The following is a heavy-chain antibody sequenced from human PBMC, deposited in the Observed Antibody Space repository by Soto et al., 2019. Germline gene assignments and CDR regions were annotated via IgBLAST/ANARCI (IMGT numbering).Heavy chain of an antibody. J-gene: IGHJ4*02. D-gene: IGHD3-9*01. CDR1: GGSISSYY. Sequence: SETLSLTCTVSGGSISSYYWSWIRQPAGKGLEWIGRIYTSGSTNYNPSLKSRVTMSVDTSKNQFSLKLSSVTAADTAVYYCARSFDRTGENWLLPYWGQGTLVTVSS. CDR2: IYTSGST. CDR3: ARSFDRTGENWLLPY. V-gene: IGHV4-4*07.